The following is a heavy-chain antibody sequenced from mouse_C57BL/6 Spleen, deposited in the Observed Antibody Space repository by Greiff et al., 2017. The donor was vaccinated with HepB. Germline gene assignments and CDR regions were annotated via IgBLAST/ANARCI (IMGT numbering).Heavy chain of an antibody. J-gene: IGHJ4*01. CDR3: ARNLYGSSYGYAMDY. CDR2: IWTGGGT. D-gene: IGHD1-1*01. V-gene: IGHV2-9-1*01. CDR1: GFSLTSYA. Sequence: VQRVESGPGLVAPSQSLSITCTVSGFSLTSYAISWVRQPPGKGLEWLGVIWTGGGTNYNSALKSRLSISKDNSKSQVFLKMNSLQTDDTARYYCARNLYGSSYGYAMDYWGQGTSVTVSS.